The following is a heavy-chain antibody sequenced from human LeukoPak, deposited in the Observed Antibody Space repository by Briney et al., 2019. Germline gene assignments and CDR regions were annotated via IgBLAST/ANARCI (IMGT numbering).Heavy chain of an antibody. CDR1: GGSISIYR. CDR2: IDTSGNT. CDR3: ARGIVRGVSAPDI. Sequence: SETLSLTCTLSGGSISIYRWSWIRQPAGKGLEWMGRIDTSGNTNYNPSLNGRVTMSVDTSKTQFYLNLRSVAAADTAIYYCARGIVRGVSAPDIWGQGTMVTVSS. D-gene: IGHD3-10*01. J-gene: IGHJ3*02. V-gene: IGHV4-4*07.